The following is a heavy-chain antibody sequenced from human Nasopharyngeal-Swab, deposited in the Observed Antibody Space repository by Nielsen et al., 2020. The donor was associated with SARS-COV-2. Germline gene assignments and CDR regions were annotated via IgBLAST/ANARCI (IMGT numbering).Heavy chain of an antibody. CDR2: INAGNGNT. D-gene: IGHD3-10*01. Sequence: ASVKVSCKASGCTFNSYAMHWVRQAPGQRLEWMGWINAGNGNTKYSQKFQGRVTITRDTSASTAYMELSSLRSEDTAVYYCARDRIDSGFDYWGQGTLVTVSS. CDR1: GCTFNSYA. V-gene: IGHV1-3*01. J-gene: IGHJ4*02. CDR3: ARDRIDSGFDY.